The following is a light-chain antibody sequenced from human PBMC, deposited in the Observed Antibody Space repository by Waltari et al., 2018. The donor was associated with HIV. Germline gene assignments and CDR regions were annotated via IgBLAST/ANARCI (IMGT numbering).Light chain of an antibody. CDR1: QSVTGTY. J-gene: IGKJ2*01. CDR2: DVS. CDR3: QQYASTPYT. Sequence: EIVLTQSPGTLSLFPGDRVTLSCKASQSVTGTYLAWYHQRSGQAPRLLMFDVSARATDIPDRFSASGSVTDFTLNISRVEPEDFGLYYCQQYASTPYTFGQGTKLEI. V-gene: IGKV3-20*01.